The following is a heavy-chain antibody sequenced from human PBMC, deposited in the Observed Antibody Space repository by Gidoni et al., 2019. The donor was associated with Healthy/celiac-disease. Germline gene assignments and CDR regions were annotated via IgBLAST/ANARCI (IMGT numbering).Heavy chain of an antibody. V-gene: IGHV3-33*01. CDR1: GFTFSSYG. Sequence: QVQLVESGGGVVQPGRSLRLSCEASGFTFSSYGMHWVRQAPGKGLEWVAVIGYDGSNKYYADSVKGRFTISRDNSKNTLYLQMNSLRAEDTAVYYCARDRDDFWSGYYGYYYYGMDVWGQGTTVTVSS. J-gene: IGHJ6*02. CDR3: ARDRDDFWSGYYGYYYYGMDV. CDR2: IGYDGSNK. D-gene: IGHD3-3*01.